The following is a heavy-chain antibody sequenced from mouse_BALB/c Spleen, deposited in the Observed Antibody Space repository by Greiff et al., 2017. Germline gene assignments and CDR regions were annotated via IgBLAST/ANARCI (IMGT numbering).Heavy chain of an antibody. CDR3: ARDALRRDPYFDY. CDR1: GFTFSDYY. D-gene: IGHD2-12*01. J-gene: IGHJ2*01. CDR2: ISDGGSYT. Sequence: EVQLVESGGGLVKPGGSLKLSCAASGFTFSDYYMYWVRQTPEKRLEWVATISDGGSYTYYPDSVKGRFTISRDNAKNNLYLQMSSLKSEDTAMYYCARDALRRDPYFDYWGQGTTLTVSS. V-gene: IGHV5-4*02.